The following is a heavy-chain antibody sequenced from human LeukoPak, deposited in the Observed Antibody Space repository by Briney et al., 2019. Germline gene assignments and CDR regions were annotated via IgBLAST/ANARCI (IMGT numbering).Heavy chain of an antibody. J-gene: IGHJ4*02. CDR2: INHNGNVN. D-gene: IGHD2-21*01. Sequence: GGSLRLSCAASGFTFSSYWMNWARQAPGKGLEWVASINHNGNVNYYVDSVKGRFTISRDNAKNSLYLQMNSLRADDTAVYYCARDRDWYTFDYWGQGALVTVS. V-gene: IGHV3-7*01. CDR3: ARDRDWYTFDY. CDR1: GFTFSSYW.